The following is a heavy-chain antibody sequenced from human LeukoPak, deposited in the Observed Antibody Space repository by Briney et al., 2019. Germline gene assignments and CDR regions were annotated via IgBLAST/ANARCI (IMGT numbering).Heavy chain of an antibody. CDR1: GYSFTSYW. J-gene: IGHJ3*02. V-gene: IGHV5-51*01. D-gene: IGHD5-18*01. CDR2: IYPGDSDT. Sequence: PGESLNISCNGSGYSFTSYWIGWVRQMPGKGLEWMGIIYPGDSDTRYSPSFQGQVTISADKSISTAYLQWSSLKASDTAMYYCARRRGYSYGYLGGIAFDIWGQGTMVTVSS. CDR3: ARRRGYSYGYLGGIAFDI.